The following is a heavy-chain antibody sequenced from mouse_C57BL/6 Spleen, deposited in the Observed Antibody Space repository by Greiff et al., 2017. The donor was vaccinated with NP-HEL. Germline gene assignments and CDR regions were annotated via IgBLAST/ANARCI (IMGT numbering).Heavy chain of an antibody. CDR1: GYTFTSYW. CDR3: ARSAVFAWFAY. J-gene: IGHJ3*01. V-gene: IGHV1-61*01. CDR2: IYPSDSET. Sequence: QVQLQQPGAELVRPGSSVKLSCKASGYTFTSYWMDWVKQRPGQGLEWIGNIYPSDSETHYNQKFKDKATLTVDKSSSTAYMQLSSLTSEDSAVYYCARSAVFAWFAYWGQGTLVTVSA.